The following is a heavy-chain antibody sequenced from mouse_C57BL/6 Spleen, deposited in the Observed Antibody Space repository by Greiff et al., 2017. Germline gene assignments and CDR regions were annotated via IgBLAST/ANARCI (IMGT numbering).Heavy chain of an antibody. J-gene: IGHJ1*03. CDR1: GYTFTDYY. Sequence: VQLQQSGPVLVKPGASVKMSCKASGYTFTDYYMNWVKQSHGKSLEWIGVINPYNGGTSYNQKFKGKATLTVDKSSSTAYMELNSLTSEDSAVYYCASYDYDWYFDVWGTGTTVTVSS. CDR3: ASYDYDWYFDV. D-gene: IGHD2-4*01. CDR2: INPYNGGT. V-gene: IGHV1-19*01.